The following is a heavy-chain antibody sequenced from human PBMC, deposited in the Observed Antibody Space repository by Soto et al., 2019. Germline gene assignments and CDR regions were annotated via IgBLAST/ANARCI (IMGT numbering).Heavy chain of an antibody. J-gene: IGHJ6*02. CDR2: IYPDDSNT. D-gene: IGHD1-26*01. CDR1: GYGFTSYW. CDR3: ARQDGYYRSYYYGLDF. Sequence: GESLKISCKASGYGFTSYWIGWVRQLPGKGLEWMGVIYPDDSNTIYSPSFRGQVTISADKSITTAYLHWRSLRASDTAMYYCARQDGYYRSYYYGLDFWGQGTTVTVSS. V-gene: IGHV5-51*01.